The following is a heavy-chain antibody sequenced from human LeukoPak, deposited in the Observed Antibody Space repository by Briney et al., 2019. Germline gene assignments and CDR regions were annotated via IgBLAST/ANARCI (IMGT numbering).Heavy chain of an antibody. CDR2: MSYSGST. D-gene: IGHD3-10*01. Sequence: SETLSLTCTVSGGSISSSSYYWGWIRQPPGKGLEWIGSMSYSGSTYYNPSLKSRVTIAVDTSKTQFSLKLSSVTAADTAVYYCARFYTASQYGSGYMDVWGKGTTVTVSS. CDR1: GGSISSSSYY. V-gene: IGHV4-39*01. J-gene: IGHJ6*03. CDR3: ARFYTASQYGSGYMDV.